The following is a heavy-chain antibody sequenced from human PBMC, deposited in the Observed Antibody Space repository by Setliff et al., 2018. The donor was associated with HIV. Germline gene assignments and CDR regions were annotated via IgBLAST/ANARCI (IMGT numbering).Heavy chain of an antibody. J-gene: IGHJ4*02. Sequence: PSETLSLTCAVSGGSISSTNWWSWVRQPPGKGLEWIGEIYHTGSTNYNPSLKSRVTISVDTSKNQFSLKLSSVTAADTAVYYCARGGSGYDYHYWGQGTLVTVSS. V-gene: IGHV4-4*02. CDR1: GGSISSTNW. D-gene: IGHD5-12*01. CDR2: IYHTGST. CDR3: ARGGSGYDYHY.